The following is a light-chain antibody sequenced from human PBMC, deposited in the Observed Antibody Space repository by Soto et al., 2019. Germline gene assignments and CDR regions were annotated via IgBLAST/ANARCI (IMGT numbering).Light chain of an antibody. J-gene: IGLJ2*01. CDR2: SND. Sequence: QSVVTQPPSASGTPRQRVTIACSGSSSNIGRNTVHWYQQLPGTTPKLLIYSNDQRPSGVPDRFSGSKSGSSASLAISGLQSEDEADYYCAAWDDSLNGVVFGGGTQLTVL. CDR1: SSNIGRNT. CDR3: AAWDDSLNGVV. V-gene: IGLV1-44*01.